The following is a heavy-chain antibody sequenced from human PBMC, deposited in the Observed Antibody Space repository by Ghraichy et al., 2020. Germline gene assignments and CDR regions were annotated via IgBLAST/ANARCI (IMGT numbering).Heavy chain of an antibody. D-gene: IGHD6-13*01. V-gene: IGHV1-8*01. CDR1: GYTFTSYD. CDR2: MNPNSGNT. Sequence: ASVKVSCKASGYTFTSYDINWVRQATGQGLEWMGWMNPNSGNTGYAQKFQGRVTMTRNTSISTAYMELSSLRSEDTAVYYCARGPISIAAAGYWGQGTLVTVSS. CDR3: ARGPISIAAAGY. J-gene: IGHJ4*02.